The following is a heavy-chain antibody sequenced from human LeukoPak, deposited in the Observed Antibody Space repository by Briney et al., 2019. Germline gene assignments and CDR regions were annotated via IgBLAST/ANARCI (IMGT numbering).Heavy chain of an antibody. CDR1: GFTFSSCG. J-gene: IGHJ4*02. CDR3: ARDPCGGDCYAFDY. V-gene: IGHV3-33*01. CDR2: IWYEGSYK. D-gene: IGHD2-21*02. Sequence: GGSLRLSCAASGFTFSSCGMHWVRQAPGKGREGGAAIWYEGSYKYYADSVKGRFTISRDNSKNTLYLQMNSLRAEDTAVYYCARDPCGGDCYAFDYWGQGTLVTVSS.